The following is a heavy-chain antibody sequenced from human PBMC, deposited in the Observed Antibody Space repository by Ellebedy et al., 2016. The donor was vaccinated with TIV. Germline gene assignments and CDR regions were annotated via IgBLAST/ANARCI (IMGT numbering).Heavy chain of an antibody. V-gene: IGHV3-23*01. D-gene: IGHD5-12*01. CDR1: GFTFGCCA. CDR2: ISNSGDTT. CDR3: ARDRGYDTFDY. Sequence: GDSLKISCAASGFTFGCCAMAWVRQAPGKGLEWVSVISNSGDTTYADSVRGRFTISRDNAKNSLYLQMNSLRAEDTAVYYCARDRGYDTFDYWGQGILVTVSS. J-gene: IGHJ4*02.